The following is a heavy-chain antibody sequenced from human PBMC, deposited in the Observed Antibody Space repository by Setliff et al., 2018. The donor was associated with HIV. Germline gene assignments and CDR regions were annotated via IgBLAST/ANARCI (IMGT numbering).Heavy chain of an antibody. Sequence: GSLRLSCTASGFTVSRNYISCVRQAPGKGLEWVSVIYTGGSTPYADSVKGRFTITRDNSKNALYLQMNSLIVEDTAVYYVARDGAREYYAFWNGPWDAFDIWGQGTVVT. V-gene: IGHV3-66*02. CDR1: GFTVSRNY. CDR2: IYTGGST. CDR3: ARDGAREYYAFWNGPWDAFDI. D-gene: IGHD3-3*01. J-gene: IGHJ3*02.